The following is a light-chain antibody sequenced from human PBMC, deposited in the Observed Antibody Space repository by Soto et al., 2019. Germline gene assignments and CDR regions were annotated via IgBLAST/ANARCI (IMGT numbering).Light chain of an antibody. V-gene: IGKV4-1*01. Sequence: DIVMTQSPDSLAVSLGERATINCKSSQSVLYTSYNKNLLAWYQQKPGQPPKLLIYWASTRESGVPDRFSGSGSETDITLTISSLQAEDVAVYYCQKYSDSPPLFTFGPGTKVNI. CDR2: WAS. J-gene: IGKJ3*01. CDR1: QSVLYTSYNKNL. CDR3: QKYSDSPPLFT.